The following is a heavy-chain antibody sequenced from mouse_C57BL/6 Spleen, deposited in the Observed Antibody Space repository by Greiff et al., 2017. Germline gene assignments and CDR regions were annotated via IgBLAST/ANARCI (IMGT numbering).Heavy chain of an antibody. V-gene: IGHV1-47*01. J-gene: IGHJ4*01. D-gene: IGHD1-1*01. CDR2: FHPYNDDT. CDR1: GYTFTTYP. Sequence: QVQLQQSGAELVKPGASVKMSCKASGYTFTTYPIEWMKQNHGKSLEWIGNFHPYNDDTKYNEKFKGKATLTVEKSSSTVYLELSRLTSDDSAVYCCARGTVVAPYYYAMDYWGQGTSVTVSS. CDR3: ARGTVVAPYYYAMDY.